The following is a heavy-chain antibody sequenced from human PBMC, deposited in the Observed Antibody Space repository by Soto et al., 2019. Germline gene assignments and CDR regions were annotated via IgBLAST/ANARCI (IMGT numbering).Heavy chain of an antibody. D-gene: IGHD2-15*01. V-gene: IGHV1-46*01. Sequence: ASVKVSCKASGYTFTSYYMHWVRQAPGQGLEWMGIINPSGGSTSYAQKFQGRVTMTRDTSTSTVYMELSSLRSEDTAVYFCARDRVGRATVVPDDAFDMWGQGTMVTVSS. CDR2: INPSGGST. CDR1: GYTFTSYY. J-gene: IGHJ3*02. CDR3: ARDRVGRATVVPDDAFDM.